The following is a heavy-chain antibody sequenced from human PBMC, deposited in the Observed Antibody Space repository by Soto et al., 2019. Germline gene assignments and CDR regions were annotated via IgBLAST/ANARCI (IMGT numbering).Heavy chain of an antibody. D-gene: IGHD3-22*01. J-gene: IGHJ4*02. CDR1: GGLFSSYA. CDR3: ARGGSGFVWFNEF. V-gene: IGHV1-69*01. Sequence: QEQLVQSGAEVKKPGSSVKVSCKASGGLFSSYAISWVRQDPGQGLEWMGGIIPVFGTATYAQKFQGRVTITADESTNTAYMDLSSLKSEDTAIYYCARGGSGFVWFNEFWGQGTLVTVSS. CDR2: IIPVFGTA.